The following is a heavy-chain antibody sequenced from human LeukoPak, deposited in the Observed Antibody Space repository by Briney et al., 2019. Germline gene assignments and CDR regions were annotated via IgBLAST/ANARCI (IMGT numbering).Heavy chain of an antibody. J-gene: IGHJ4*02. Sequence: PGRSLRLSCAASGFTFSSYGMHWVRQAPGKGLEWVAVIWSDGSNKYYADSVKGRFTISRDNSKSTLYLQMNSLRAEDTALYYCARIRYGDIDYWGQGTLVTVSS. CDR1: GFTFSSYG. CDR3: ARIRYGDIDY. D-gene: IGHD4-17*01. V-gene: IGHV3-33*01. CDR2: IWSDGSNK.